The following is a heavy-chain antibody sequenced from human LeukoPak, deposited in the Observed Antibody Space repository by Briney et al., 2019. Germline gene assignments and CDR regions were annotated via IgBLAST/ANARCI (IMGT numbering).Heavy chain of an antibody. CDR3: TTARTYYYDSSGYSHRY. CDR2: IKSKTDGGTT. V-gene: IGHV3-15*01. J-gene: IGHJ4*02. D-gene: IGHD3-22*01. Sequence: PGGSLRLSCAASGFTFSSYAMSWVRQAPGKGLEWVGRIKSKTDGGTTDYAAPVKGRFTISRDDSKNTLYLQMNSLKTEATAVYYCTTARTYYYDSSGYSHRYWGQGTLVTVSS. CDR1: GFTFSSYA.